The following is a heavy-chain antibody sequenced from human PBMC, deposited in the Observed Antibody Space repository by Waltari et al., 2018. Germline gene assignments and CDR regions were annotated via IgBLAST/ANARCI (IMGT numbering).Heavy chain of an antibody. CDR1: GFTFSSYW. J-gene: IGHJ3*02. CDR2: IKQDGSEK. CDR3: AKGGRDVGSSWFLGWDAFDI. Sequence: EVQLVESGGGLVQPGGSLRLSCAASGFTFSSYWMSWVRQAPGKGLEWVANIKQDGSEKYYVESVKGRFTISRDNAKNSLYLQMNSLRAEDTALYYCAKGGRDVGSSWFLGWDAFDIWGQGTMVTVSS. V-gene: IGHV3-7*03. D-gene: IGHD6-13*01.